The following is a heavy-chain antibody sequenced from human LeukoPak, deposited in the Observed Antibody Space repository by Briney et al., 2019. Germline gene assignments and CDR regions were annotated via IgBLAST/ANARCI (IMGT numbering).Heavy chain of an antibody. D-gene: IGHD6-13*01. Sequence: GGSLRLSCAASGFTFSSYGMHWVRQSPGKGLEGVAVIWYDGSNKYYADSVKGRFTISRDNSKNTLYLQMNRMKAEDTAVYCCVKSASRSRAPRSDYFYYGGQAPLVTVS. CDR2: IWYDGSNK. CDR1: GFTFSSYG. J-gene: IGHJ4*01. CDR3: VKSASRSRAPRSDYFYY. V-gene: IGHV3-30*02.